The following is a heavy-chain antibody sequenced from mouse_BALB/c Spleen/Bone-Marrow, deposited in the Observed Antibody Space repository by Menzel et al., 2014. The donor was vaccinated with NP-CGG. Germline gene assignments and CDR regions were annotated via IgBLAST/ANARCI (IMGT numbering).Heavy chain of an antibody. CDR1: GYTFTNYW. D-gene: IGHD1-1*01. J-gene: IGHJ2*01. CDR2: INPSTGYT. CDR3: ARIYYYGRDY. V-gene: IGHV1-7*01. Sequence: VQLQESGAELAKPGASVKMSCKASGYTFTNYWMHWVKQRPGQGLEWIGYINPSTGYTEYNQKFQDKATLTADKSSSTAYMQLSSLTSEDSAVYYCARIYYYGRDYWGQGTTLTVSS.